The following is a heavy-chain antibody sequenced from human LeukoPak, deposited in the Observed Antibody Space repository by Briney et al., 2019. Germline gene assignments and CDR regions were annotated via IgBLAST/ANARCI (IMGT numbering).Heavy chain of an antibody. CDR2: INHSGST. CDR1: GGSFSGYY. J-gene: IGHJ5*02. Sequence: SETLSLTCAVYGGSFSGYYWSWIRQPPGKGVEWIGEINHSGSTNYNPSLKSRVTISVDTSKNQFSLKLSSVTAADTAVYYCARNPPRLWFGESLITWGQGTLVTVSS. CDR3: ARNPPRLWFGESLIT. V-gene: IGHV4-34*01. D-gene: IGHD3-10*01.